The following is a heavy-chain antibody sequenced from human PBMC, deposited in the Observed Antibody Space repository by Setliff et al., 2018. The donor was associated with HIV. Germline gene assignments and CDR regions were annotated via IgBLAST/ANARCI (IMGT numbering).Heavy chain of an antibody. CDR1: GFEFQPYI. CDR2: ISNDARQT. Sequence: PGGSLRLSCVASGFEFQPYILHWVRQAPGKGLEWVAVISNDARQTYYAASVRGRFTISRDSTKNALYLKFYNPRPEDTAIYYCAREPTRYTNSPRGRYFQYWGQGTLVTVSS. J-gene: IGHJ1*01. CDR3: AREPTRYTNSPRGRYFQY. D-gene: IGHD2-2*02. V-gene: IGHV3-30*03.